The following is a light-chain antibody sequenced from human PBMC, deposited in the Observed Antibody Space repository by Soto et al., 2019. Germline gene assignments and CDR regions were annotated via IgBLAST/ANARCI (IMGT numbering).Light chain of an antibody. CDR1: ERVSRY. CDR3: CQYHNXPRT. V-gene: IGKV3D-15*01. CDR2: GTS. Sequence: IVMTQSPATLSVSPGERATLSFRASERVSRYVAWYQQKPGQAPRLLLFGTSTRAMGIPARFRGSGSGTEFTLTLSSLQSEDFAAYYSCQYHNXPRTSGQWSKV. J-gene: IGKJ1*01.